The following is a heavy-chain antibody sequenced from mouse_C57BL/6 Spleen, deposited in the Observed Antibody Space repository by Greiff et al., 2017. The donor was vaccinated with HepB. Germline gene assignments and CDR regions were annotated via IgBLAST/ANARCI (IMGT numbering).Heavy chain of an antibody. CDR2: IYPGGGYT. V-gene: IGHV1-63*01. Sequence: QVQLKESGAELVRPGTSVKMSCKASGYTFTNYWIGWAKQRPGHGLEWIGDIYPGGGYTNYNEKFKGKATLTADKSSSTAYMQFSSLTSEDSAIYYCARNWDYAMDYWGQGTSVTVSS. CDR3: ARNWDYAMDY. CDR1: GYTFTNYW. D-gene: IGHD4-1*01. J-gene: IGHJ4*01.